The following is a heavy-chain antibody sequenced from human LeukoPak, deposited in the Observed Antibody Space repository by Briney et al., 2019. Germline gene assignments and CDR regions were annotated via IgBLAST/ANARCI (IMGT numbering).Heavy chain of an antibody. CDR1: GITFSSYG. D-gene: IGHD1-26*01. Sequence: PGGSLRLSCAASGITFSSYGMHWVRQAPGKGLEWVAVISYDGSNKYYADSVKGRFTISRDNSKNPLYLQMNSLRAEDTAVYYCAKPSGSYYGDAFDIWGQGTMVTVSS. J-gene: IGHJ3*02. CDR3: AKPSGSYYGDAFDI. CDR2: ISYDGSNK. V-gene: IGHV3-30*18.